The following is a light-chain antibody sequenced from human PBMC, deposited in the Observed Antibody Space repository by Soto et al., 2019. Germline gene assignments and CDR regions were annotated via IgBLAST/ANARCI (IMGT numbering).Light chain of an antibody. CDR1: QSISSH. V-gene: IGKV1-39*01. CDR2: TAS. J-gene: IGKJ5*01. CDR3: QQSYSKPIT. Sequence: DIRMTQSPSSLSASVGYTFTITCGASQSISSHLNWYQQKPGKAPNLLMYTASNLQSGVPSRFRGSGSGTDFTLTISSLPPEDFETYYCQQSYSKPITFGQGTRLEIK.